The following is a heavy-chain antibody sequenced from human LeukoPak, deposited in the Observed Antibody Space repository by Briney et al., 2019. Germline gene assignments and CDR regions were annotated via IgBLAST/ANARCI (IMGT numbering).Heavy chain of an antibody. Sequence: AESPKISCKTSGYSFTRYWIDWVRQTPGKGMAWKGIVYPDDSDTTYRPPFQSQVTISADKSITTAYLHGSSLKASDTSVYYCARPSGTYFPFDYWGQGTLVTVSS. CDR1: GYSFTRYW. V-gene: IGHV5-51*01. CDR2: VYPDDSDT. D-gene: IGHD1-26*01. J-gene: IGHJ4*02. CDR3: ARPSGTYFPFDY.